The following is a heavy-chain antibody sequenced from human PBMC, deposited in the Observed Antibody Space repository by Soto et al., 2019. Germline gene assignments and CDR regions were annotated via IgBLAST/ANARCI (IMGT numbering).Heavy chain of an antibody. D-gene: IGHD6-19*01. CDR3: ARASRFEPYSSGWRIHYYFDY. CDR1: GGTFSSYA. J-gene: IGHJ4*02. CDR2: IIPIFGTA. V-gene: IGHV1-69*13. Sequence: VASVKVSCKASGGTFSSYAISWVRQAPGQGLEWMGGIIPIFGTANYAQKFQGRVTITADESTSTAYMELSSLRSEDTAVYYCARASRFEPYSSGWRIHYYFDYWGQGTLVTVSS.